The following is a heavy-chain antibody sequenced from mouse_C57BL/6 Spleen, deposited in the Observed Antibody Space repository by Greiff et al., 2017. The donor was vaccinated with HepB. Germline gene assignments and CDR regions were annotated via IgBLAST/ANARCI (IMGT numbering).Heavy chain of an antibody. CDR2: IYPGDGDT. J-gene: IGHJ2*01. Sequence: VQLQQSGPELVKPGASVKISCKASGYAFSSSWMNWVKQRPGKGLEWIGRIYPGDGDTNYNGKFKGKATLTADKSSSTAYMQLSSLTSEDSAVYFCAKWLLEYFDYWGQGTTLTVSS. D-gene: IGHD2-3*01. V-gene: IGHV1-82*01. CDR1: GYAFSSSW. CDR3: AKWLLEYFDY.